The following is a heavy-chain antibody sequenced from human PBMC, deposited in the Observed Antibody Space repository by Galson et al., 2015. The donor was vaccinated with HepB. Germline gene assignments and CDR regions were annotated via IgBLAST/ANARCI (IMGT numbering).Heavy chain of an antibody. V-gene: IGHV4-4*07. D-gene: IGHD3-22*01. Sequence: LSLTCTVSGGSISSYYWSWIRQPAGKGLEWIGRIYTSGSTNYNPSLKNRVTMSVDTSKNRFSLKLSSVTAADTAVYYCARDTTGGYYYDSSGSYYFDYWGQGTLVTVSS. CDR1: GGSISSYY. J-gene: IGHJ4*02. CDR2: IYTSGST. CDR3: ARDTTGGYYYDSSGSYYFDY.